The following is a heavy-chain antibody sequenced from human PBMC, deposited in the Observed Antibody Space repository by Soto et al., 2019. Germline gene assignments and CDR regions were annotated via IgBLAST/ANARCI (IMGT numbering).Heavy chain of an antibody. Sequence: QVHLVQSGGEVTKPGASVKVSCTSSGYTFTSYGVSWVRQAPGQGLEWLGWISVYTGNTKQAQKFQDRVTLTTEASTGTASLELRSLRSDDTAVYCCARDRCTTDKCYTHHFDVWGQGTTVTVSS. D-gene: IGHD2-8*01. J-gene: IGHJ6*02. CDR3: ARDRCTTDKCYTHHFDV. CDR1: GYTFTSYG. V-gene: IGHV1-18*04. CDR2: ISVYTGNT.